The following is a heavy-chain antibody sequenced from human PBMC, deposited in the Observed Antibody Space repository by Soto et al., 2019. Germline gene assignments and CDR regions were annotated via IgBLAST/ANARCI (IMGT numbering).Heavy chain of an antibody. CDR3: ARERQWMDYYYGMDV. D-gene: IGHD6-19*01. CDR2: INPSGGST. CDR1: GYTFTSYY. Sequence: ASVKVSCKASGYTFTSYYMHWVRQAPGQGLEWMGIINPSGGSTSYAQKFQGRVTMTRDTSTSTVYMELSSLRSEDTAVYYCARERQWMDYYYGMDVWGQGTTVTVSS. V-gene: IGHV1-46*01. J-gene: IGHJ6*01.